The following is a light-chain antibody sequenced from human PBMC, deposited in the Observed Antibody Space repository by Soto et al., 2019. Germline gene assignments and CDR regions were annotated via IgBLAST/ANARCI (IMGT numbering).Light chain of an antibody. Sequence: QSVLTQPASVSGSPGQSITISCAGTSSDVGGYNYVSWYQQYPGKAPKVMIYQVSNRPSGVPDRFSGSKSGNTASLTVSGLHAEDDADYYCSSYXGSKKVFGTGTKVTVL. V-gene: IGLV2-8*01. CDR1: SSDVGGYNY. CDR2: QVS. J-gene: IGLJ1*01. CDR3: SSYXGSKKV.